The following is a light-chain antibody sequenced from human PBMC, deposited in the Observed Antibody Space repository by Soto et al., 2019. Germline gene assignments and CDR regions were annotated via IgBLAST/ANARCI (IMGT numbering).Light chain of an antibody. V-gene: IGLV1-40*01. J-gene: IGLJ3*02. CDR1: SSNIGAGYG. Sequence: QSVLTQPPSVSGAPGQRVTISCTGSSSNIGAGYGVHWYQQLPGTAPKLLIYGNSNRPSGVPDRFSGSKSGTSASLAITGLQAEDDADYYCQSFDISLSGWVFGGGTKVTVL. CDR3: QSFDISLSGWV. CDR2: GNS.